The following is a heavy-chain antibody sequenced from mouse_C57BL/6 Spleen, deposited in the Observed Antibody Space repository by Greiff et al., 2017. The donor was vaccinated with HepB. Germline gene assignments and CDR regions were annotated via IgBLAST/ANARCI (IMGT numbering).Heavy chain of an antibody. CDR3: TRREGNWYFDV. CDR1: GYTFTDYE. J-gene: IGHJ1*03. V-gene: IGHV1-15*01. Sequence: VQLQQSGAELVRPGASVTLSCKASGYTFTDYEMHWVKQTPVHGLEWIGAIDPETGGTAYNQKFKGKAILTADKSSSTAYMELRSLTSEDSAVYYCTRREGNWYFDVGGTGTTVTVSS. CDR2: IDPETGGT.